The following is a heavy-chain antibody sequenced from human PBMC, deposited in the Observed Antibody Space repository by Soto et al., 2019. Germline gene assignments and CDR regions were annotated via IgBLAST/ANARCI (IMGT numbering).Heavy chain of an antibody. V-gene: IGHV4-59*01. CDR2: IYYSGST. J-gene: IGHJ3*02. CDR1: SDSINTYF. CDR3: ARDTASTYLSAFDI. Sequence: SDTLSLTCTVSSDSINTYFWSWIRQPPGKGLEWIGYIYYSGSTNYNPSLKSRVTISVDTSKSQFSLKLSSVTAADTAVYYCARDTASTYLSAFDIWGQGTMVT. D-gene: IGHD2-15*01.